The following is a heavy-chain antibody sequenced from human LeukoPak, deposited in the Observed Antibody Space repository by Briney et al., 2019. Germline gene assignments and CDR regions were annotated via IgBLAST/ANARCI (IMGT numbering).Heavy chain of an antibody. J-gene: IGHJ4*02. CDR3: ARGAPPDS. CDR1: GASFNTGDYY. Sequence: PSQTLSLTCIVSGASFNTGDYYWNWIRQHPGKGLEWIGYIYNSGSTYCNPSPKSRVTISVDTSKNHFSLRLTSVTAADSAVYYCARGAPPDSWGQGTLVTVSS. V-gene: IGHV4-31*03. CDR2: IYNSGST.